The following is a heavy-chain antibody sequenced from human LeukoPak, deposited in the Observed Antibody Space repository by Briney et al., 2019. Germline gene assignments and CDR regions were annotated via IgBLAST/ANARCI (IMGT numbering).Heavy chain of an antibody. V-gene: IGHV1-3*01. CDR1: GHNFTSYA. CDR2: INAGNGNT. D-gene: IGHD6-25*01. CDR3: ARDHSSEDYFDY. J-gene: IGHJ4*02. Sequence: ASVNVSCKASGHNFTSYAMHWVRQAAGQRLERMGWINAGNGNTKYSQKFQGRVTITRDTSASTAYMELSSLRSEDTAVYYCARDHSSEDYFDYWGQGTLVTVSS.